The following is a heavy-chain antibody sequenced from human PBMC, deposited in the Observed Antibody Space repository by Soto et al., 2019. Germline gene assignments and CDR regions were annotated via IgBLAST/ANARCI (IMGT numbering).Heavy chain of an antibody. CDR3: ARVIVVVPAANYYFDY. Sequence: LSLTCTVSGGSISSGDYYWSWIRQPPGKGLEWIGYIYYSGSTYYNPSLKSRVTISVDTSKNQFSLKLSSVTAADTAVYYCARVIVVVPAANYYFDYWGQGTLVTVSS. V-gene: IGHV4-30-4*01. CDR1: GGSISSGDYY. CDR2: IYYSGST. D-gene: IGHD2-2*01. J-gene: IGHJ4*02.